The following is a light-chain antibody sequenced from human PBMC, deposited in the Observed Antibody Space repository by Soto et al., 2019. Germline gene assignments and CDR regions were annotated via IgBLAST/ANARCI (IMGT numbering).Light chain of an antibody. J-gene: IGLJ2*01. CDR3: QSVDGKYVV. Sequence: NFMLTQPHSVSESPGQTVTISCARSSGSIASDYVQWYQQRPGSAPINVIFEDSQRPSGVPDRFSGSIDSSSNSASLTISRLTTEDAADYYCQSVDGKYVVFGGGTKLTVL. V-gene: IGLV6-57*04. CDR1: SGSIASDY. CDR2: EDS.